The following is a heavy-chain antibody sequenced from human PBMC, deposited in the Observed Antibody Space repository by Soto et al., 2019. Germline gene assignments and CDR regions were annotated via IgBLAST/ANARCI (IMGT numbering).Heavy chain of an antibody. CDR3: ASYYYDSSGYPTPYYYYGMDV. J-gene: IGHJ6*02. D-gene: IGHD3-22*01. Sequence: SVKVSCKASGGTFSSYSISWVLQAPGQGLEWMGGIIPIFGTANYAQKFQGRVTITADESTSTAYMELSSLRSEDTAVYYCASYYYDSSGYPTPYYYYGMDVWGQGTTVTVSS. CDR2: IIPIFGTA. V-gene: IGHV1-69*13. CDR1: GGTFSSYS.